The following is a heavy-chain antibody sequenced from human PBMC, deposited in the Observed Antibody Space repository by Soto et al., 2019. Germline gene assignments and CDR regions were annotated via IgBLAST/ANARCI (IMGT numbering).Heavy chain of an antibody. J-gene: IGHJ5*02. D-gene: IGHD4-17*01. Sequence: QVQLQESGPGLVKPSETLSLTCTVSGGSVSSGSYYWSWIRQPPGKGLEWIGYIYYSGSTNYNPSLKSRVTISVDTSKNQFSLKLSSVTAADTAVYYCARDRGGDYGDYGGFDPWGQGTLVTVSS. CDR3: ARDRGGDYGDYGGFDP. CDR1: GGSVSSGSYY. V-gene: IGHV4-61*01. CDR2: IYYSGST.